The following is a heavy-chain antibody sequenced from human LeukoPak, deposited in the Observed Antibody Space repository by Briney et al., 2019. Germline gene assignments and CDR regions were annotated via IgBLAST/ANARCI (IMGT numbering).Heavy chain of an antibody. V-gene: IGHV3-53*01. D-gene: IGHD6-19*01. CDR2: IYSGGST. CDR3: ARAVAGRRGYYFDY. CDR1: GFTVSSNY. Sequence: GGSLRLSCAASGFTVSSNYMSWVRQAPGKGLEWVSVIYSGGSTYYADSVKGRFTTSRDNSKNTLYLQMNSLRAEDTAVYYCARAVAGRRGYYFDYWGQGTLVTVSS. J-gene: IGHJ4*02.